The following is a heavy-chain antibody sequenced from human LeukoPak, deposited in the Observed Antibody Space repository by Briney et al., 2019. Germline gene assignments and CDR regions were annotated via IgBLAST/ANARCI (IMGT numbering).Heavy chain of an antibody. CDR1: GISLSTSAVG. CDR2: IYWDDDK. V-gene: IGHV2-5*02. CDR3: AHHYGLGSYFDY. D-gene: IGHD3-10*01. J-gene: IGHJ4*02. Sequence: SGPTLVKPTQTLTLTCTFSGISLSTSAVGVGWIRQPPGKALEWLALIYWDDDKRYIPSLKSRLTITKDTSKNQVVLIMTNMDPVDTATYYCAHHYGLGSYFDYWGQGTLVTVSS.